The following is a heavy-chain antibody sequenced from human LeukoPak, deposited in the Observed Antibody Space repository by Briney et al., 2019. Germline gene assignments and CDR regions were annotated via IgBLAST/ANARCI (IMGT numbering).Heavy chain of an antibody. V-gene: IGHV4-34*01. D-gene: IGHD3-10*01. CDR3: ARSAVLLWFGGGQGNWFDP. J-gene: IGHJ5*02. CDR2: VNHSGST. Sequence: SETLSLTCAVYGGSFSGYYWSWIRQPPGKGLEWIGEVNHSGSTNYNPSLKSRVTISVDTSKNQFSLKLSSVTAADTAVYYCARSAVLLWFGGGQGNWFDPWGQGTLVTVSS. CDR1: GGSFSGYY.